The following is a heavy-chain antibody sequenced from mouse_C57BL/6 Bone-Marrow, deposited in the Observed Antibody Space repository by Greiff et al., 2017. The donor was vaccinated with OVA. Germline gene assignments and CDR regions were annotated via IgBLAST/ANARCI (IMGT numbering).Heavy chain of an antibody. Sequence: VQLQQPGAELVMPGASVKLSCKASGYTFTSYWMHWVKQRPGQGLEWIGEIDPSDSYTNYHQKFKGKSTLTVDKSSSTAYMQLSSLTSEDSAVYYCARSGYYGPYYFDYWGQGTTLTVSS. CDR1: GYTFTSYW. CDR2: IDPSDSYT. V-gene: IGHV1-69*01. D-gene: IGHD1-1*01. CDR3: ARSGYYGPYYFDY. J-gene: IGHJ2*01.